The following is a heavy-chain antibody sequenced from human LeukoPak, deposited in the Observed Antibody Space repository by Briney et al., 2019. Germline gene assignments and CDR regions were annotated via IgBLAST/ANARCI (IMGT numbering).Heavy chain of an antibody. V-gene: IGHV3-23*01. CDR1: GFTFSIYA. CDR2: FTNHHTT. CDR3: AKEGYDILTGYRTNWFDP. J-gene: IGHJ5*02. Sequence: GGSLRLSCEASGFTFSIYAMTWVRQAPGKGLEWVSTFTNHHTTYYTDSVKGRFTISRDNSKNTLYLQMDSVRPEDTAVYYCAKEGYDILTGYRTNWFDPWGQGTLVAVSS. D-gene: IGHD3-9*01.